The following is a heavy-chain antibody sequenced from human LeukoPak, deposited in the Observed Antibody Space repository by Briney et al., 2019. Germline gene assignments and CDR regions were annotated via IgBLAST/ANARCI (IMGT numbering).Heavy chain of an antibody. V-gene: IGHV3-53*01. D-gene: IGHD3-22*01. Sequence: GGPLRLSCAASGFTFSSYWMSWVRQAPGKGLEWVSVTYTGGNSYYADSVKGRFIISRDISKNTLYLQMNSLRAEDSALYHCARGGRGSAAVVAPRSFDIWGQGTMVTVSS. J-gene: IGHJ3*02. CDR2: TYTGGNS. CDR1: GFTFSSYW. CDR3: ARGGRGSAAVVAPRSFDI.